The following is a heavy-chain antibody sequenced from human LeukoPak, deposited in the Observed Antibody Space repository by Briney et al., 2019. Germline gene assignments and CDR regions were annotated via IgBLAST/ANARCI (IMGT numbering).Heavy chain of an antibody. CDR1: GGSFSGYY. D-gene: IGHD6-19*01. CDR3: ARGRYSSGWYADYFDY. CDR2: INHSGST. V-gene: IGHV4-34*01. Sequence: SETLSLTCAVYGGSFSGYYWSWIRQPPGKGLEWIGEINHSGSTNYNPSLKSRVTISVDTSKDQFSLKLSSVTAADTAVYYCARGRYSSGWYADYFDYWGQGTLVTVSS. J-gene: IGHJ4*02.